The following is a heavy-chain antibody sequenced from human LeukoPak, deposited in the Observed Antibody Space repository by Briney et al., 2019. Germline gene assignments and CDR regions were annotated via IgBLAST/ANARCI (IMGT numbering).Heavy chain of an antibody. Sequence: GGSLRLSCAASGFTFSSYAMSWVRQAPGKGLEWVSYISSSGSTIYYADSVKGRFTISRDNAKNSLYLQMNSLRAEDTAVYYCASIYCSSTSCPPDYWGQGTLVTVSS. CDR3: ASIYCSSTSCPPDY. CDR1: GFTFSSYA. D-gene: IGHD2-2*01. V-gene: IGHV3-48*04. J-gene: IGHJ4*02. CDR2: ISSSGSTI.